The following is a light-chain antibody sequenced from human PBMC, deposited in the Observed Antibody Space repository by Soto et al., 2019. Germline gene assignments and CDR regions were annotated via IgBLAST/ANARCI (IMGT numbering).Light chain of an antibody. Sequence: IQMTQSPSSLSASVGDRVTITCRASQGIRNDLYWYQQKPGKAPRVLIYAAAGLQSGIPSRFSGSGSGTDFTLTITILQPEDFATYYCLQDYNYPWTFGQGTKVEIK. CDR2: AAA. J-gene: IGKJ1*01. V-gene: IGKV1-6*01. CDR1: QGIRND. CDR3: LQDYNYPWT.